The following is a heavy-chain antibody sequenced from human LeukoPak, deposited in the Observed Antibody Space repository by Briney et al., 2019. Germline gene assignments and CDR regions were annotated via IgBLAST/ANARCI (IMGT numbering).Heavy chain of an antibody. CDR2: IYPGDSDT. V-gene: IGHV5-51*01. D-gene: IGHD4-11*01. CDR3: ARKVTTVTQWFDP. Sequence: GESLKISCKGSGYSFTSYWIGWVRQMPGKGLEWMGIIYPGDSDTRYSPSFQGQVTISADKSISTAYLQWSSLKASDTAVYYCARKVTTVTQWFDPWGQGTLVTVSS. J-gene: IGHJ5*02. CDR1: GYSFTSYW.